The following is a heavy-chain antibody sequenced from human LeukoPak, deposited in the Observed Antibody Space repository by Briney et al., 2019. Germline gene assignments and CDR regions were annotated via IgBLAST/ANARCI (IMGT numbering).Heavy chain of an antibody. CDR3: ASTVRAIGTVTIFDY. CDR1: GGTFFSSYT. J-gene: IGHJ4*02. V-gene: IGHV1-69*13. CDR2: IIPIFGTA. Sequence: ASVKVSCKASGGTFFSSYTINWVRQAPGQGHEWMGGIIPIFGTANYAQKFQGRVTITADESTSTAYMELSSLRSEDTAVYYCASTVRAIGTVTIFDYWGQGTLVTVSS. D-gene: IGHD4-17*01.